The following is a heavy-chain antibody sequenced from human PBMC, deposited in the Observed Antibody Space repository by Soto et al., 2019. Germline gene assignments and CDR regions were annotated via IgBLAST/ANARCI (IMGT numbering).Heavy chain of an antibody. D-gene: IGHD1-26*01. CDR2: INHSGST. J-gene: IGHJ4*02. CDR3: ARLSGSYNDRYFDS. Sequence: SETLSLTCAVYGGSFSGYYWSWIRQPPGKGLEWIGEINHSGSTNYNPSLKSRVTISVVTSKNQFSLKLSSVTAADTAVYYCARLSGSYNDRYFDSWGLGTLVTSPQ. CDR1: GGSFSGYY. V-gene: IGHV4-34*01.